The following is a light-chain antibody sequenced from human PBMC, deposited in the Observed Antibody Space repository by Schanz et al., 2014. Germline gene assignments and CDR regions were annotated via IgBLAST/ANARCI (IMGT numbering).Light chain of an antibody. V-gene: IGKV3-20*01. CDR1: QSVSKPS. CDR3: QHYNNWPPWT. Sequence: EIVLTQSPGTLSLSPGERATLSCRASQSVSKPSFSLSPQKPGQAPRLLIYGASNRATGIPDRFSGSGSGTDFTLTISRLEPEDFAVYYCQHYNNWPPWTFGQGTKVEIK. CDR2: GAS. J-gene: IGKJ1*01.